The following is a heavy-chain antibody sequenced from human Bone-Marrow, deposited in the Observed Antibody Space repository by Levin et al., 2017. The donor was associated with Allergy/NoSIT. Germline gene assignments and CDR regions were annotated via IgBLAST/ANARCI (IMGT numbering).Heavy chain of an antibody. CDR1: GGSISTSSYY. D-gene: IGHD2-8*01. J-gene: IGHJ6*02. CDR3: ARDEMVHEIQYYYGVDV. CDR2: IYYSGST. Sequence: SETLSLTCTVSGGSISTSSYYWGWIRQPPGKGLEWIGNIYYSGSTYYTPSLRSRVTISVDTSKNQFSLRVGSVTAADTAVYYCARDEMVHEIQYYYGVDVWGQGTTVTVSS. V-gene: IGHV4-39*07.